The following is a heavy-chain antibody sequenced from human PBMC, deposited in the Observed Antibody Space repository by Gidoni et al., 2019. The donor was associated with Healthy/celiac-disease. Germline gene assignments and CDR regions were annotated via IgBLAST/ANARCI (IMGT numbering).Heavy chain of an antibody. V-gene: IGHV3-33*01. CDR1: GFTFSSYG. CDR3: ARDEGSAVKAFDY. Sequence: QVQLVESGGGVVQPGRSLRLSCAASGFTFSSYGMHWVRQAPGKGLEWVAVIWYDGSNKYYADSVKGRFTISRDNSKNTLYLQMNSLRAEDTAVYYCARDEGSAVKAFDYWGQGTLVTVSS. J-gene: IGHJ4*02. CDR2: IWYDGSNK.